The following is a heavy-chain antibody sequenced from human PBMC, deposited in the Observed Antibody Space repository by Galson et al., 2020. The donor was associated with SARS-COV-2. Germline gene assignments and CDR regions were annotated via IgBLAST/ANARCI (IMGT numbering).Heavy chain of an antibody. CDR3: ARAGYGDYGVLDY. CDR2: IIPIFGTA. D-gene: IGHD4-17*01. J-gene: IGHJ4*02. Sequence: SVKVSCKASGGTFSSYAISWVRQAPGQGLEWMGGIIPIFGTANYAQKFQGRVTITADESTSTAYMELSSLRSEDTAVYYCARAGYGDYGVLDYWGQGTLVTVSS. V-gene: IGHV1-69*13. CDR1: GGTFSSYA.